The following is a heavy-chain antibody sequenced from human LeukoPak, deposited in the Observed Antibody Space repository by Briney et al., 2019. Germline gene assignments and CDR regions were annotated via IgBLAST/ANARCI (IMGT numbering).Heavy chain of an antibody. V-gene: IGHV4-39*07. CDR3: AKSNGSGLVDI. J-gene: IGHJ3*02. D-gene: IGHD3-10*01. CDR2: IFYSGST. Sequence: SETLSLTCTVSGGSISTSNYYWGWIRQPPGKGLEWIGNIFYSGSTYYSPSLKSRLTISLDTSRNQFSLKLNSVTAADTAVYSRAKSNGSGLVDIWGQGTMVTVSS. CDR1: GGSISTSNYY.